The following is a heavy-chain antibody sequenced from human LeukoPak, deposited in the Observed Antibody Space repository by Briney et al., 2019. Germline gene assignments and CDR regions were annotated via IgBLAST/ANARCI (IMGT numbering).Heavy chain of an antibody. V-gene: IGHV4-61*02. D-gene: IGHD3-3*01. CDR2: IYTSGST. CDR1: GGSISSGSYY. Sequence: PSETLSLTCTVSGGSISSGSYYWSWIRQPAGKGLEWIGRIYTSGSTNYNPSLKSRVTISVDTSKNQFSLKLSSVTAADTAVYYCAREGAPSYDFWSGYYQRYYSYYMDVWGKGTTVTVSS. CDR3: AREGAPSYDFWSGYYQRYYSYYMDV. J-gene: IGHJ6*03.